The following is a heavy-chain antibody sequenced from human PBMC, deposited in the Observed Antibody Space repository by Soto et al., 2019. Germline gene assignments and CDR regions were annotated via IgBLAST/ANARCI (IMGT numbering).Heavy chain of an antibody. CDR2: IYPDDSDI. CDR3: ARRGGVERRSNWFDP. V-gene: IGHV5-51*01. J-gene: IGHJ5*02. CDR1: GYSFTRYW. Sequence: EVQLVQSGAAVKEPGESLKISCQTSGYSFTRYWIGWVRQMPGKGLEWVGIIYPDDSDIRYSPSFQGQVTISVDKSISTAYLQWRSLKASDSAMYYCARRGGVERRSNWFDPWGQGTQVTVSS. D-gene: IGHD1-1*01.